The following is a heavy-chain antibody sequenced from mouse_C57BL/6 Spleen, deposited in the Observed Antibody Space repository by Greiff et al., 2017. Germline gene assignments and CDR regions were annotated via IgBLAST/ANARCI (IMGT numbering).Heavy chain of an antibody. CDR3: ARGDDYGGAWFAY. CDR1: GYAFSSYW. CDR2: IYPGDGDT. V-gene: IGHV1-80*01. Sequence: VKLQQSGAELVKPGASVKISCKASGYAFSSYWMNWVKQRPGKGLEWIGQIYPGDGDTNYTGKFKGKATLTADKSSSAAYMQLSSLTSEDSAVFFCARGDDYGGAWFAYWGQGTLVTVSA. J-gene: IGHJ3*01. D-gene: IGHD2-4*01.